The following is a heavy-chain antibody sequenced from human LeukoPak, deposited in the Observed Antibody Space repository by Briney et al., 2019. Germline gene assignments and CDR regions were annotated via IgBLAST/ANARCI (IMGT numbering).Heavy chain of an antibody. D-gene: IGHD3-10*01. CDR2: INPNSGGT. J-gene: IGHJ4*02. CDR3: ARGPVQLLWFGELSYVFDY. CDR1: GYTFTGYY. Sequence: ASVKVSCKASGYTFTGYYMHWVRQAPGQGLEWMGGINPNSGGTNYAQKFQGRVTMTRDTSISTAYMELSRLRSGDTAVYYWARGPVQLLWFGELSYVFDYWGQGTLVTVSS. V-gene: IGHV1-2*02.